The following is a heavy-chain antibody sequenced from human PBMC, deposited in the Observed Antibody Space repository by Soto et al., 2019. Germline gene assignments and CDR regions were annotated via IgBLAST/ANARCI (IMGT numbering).Heavy chain of an antibody. CDR1: GGTFSSYA. CDR2: IIPIFGTA. V-gene: IGHV1-69*06. CDR3: ASPSEDIVVVPAAITDYYYYGMDV. J-gene: IGHJ6*02. D-gene: IGHD2-2*02. Sequence: SVKVSCKASGGTFSSYAISWVRQAPGQGLEWMGGIIPIFGTANYAQNFQGRVTITADKSTSTAYMELSSLRSEDTAVYYCASPSEDIVVVPAAITDYYYYGMDVWGQGTTVTVSS.